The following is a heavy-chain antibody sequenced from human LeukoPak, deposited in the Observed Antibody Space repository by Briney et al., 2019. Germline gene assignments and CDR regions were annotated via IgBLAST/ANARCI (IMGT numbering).Heavy chain of an antibody. D-gene: IGHD3-3*01. Sequence: GGSLRLSCAASGFTFSNYWMHWVRQAPGKGLVWVSRINTDGSSTSYADSVKGRFTISRDNARNTLYLQMNSLRAEDTAVYYCARGNTILLYYYYYMDVWGKGTTVTVSS. CDR1: GFTFSNYW. CDR2: INTDGSST. V-gene: IGHV3-74*01. CDR3: ARGNTILLYYYYYMDV. J-gene: IGHJ6*03.